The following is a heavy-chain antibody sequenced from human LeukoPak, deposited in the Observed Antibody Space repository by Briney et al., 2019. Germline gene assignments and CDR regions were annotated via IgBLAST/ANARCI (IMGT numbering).Heavy chain of an antibody. CDR2: ISSSSDYI. CDR3: ARDPSYPISDILTHYYRDV. D-gene: IGHD3-9*01. CDR1: GFTFSSYN. Sequence: GGSLRLSCAASGFTFSSYNMNWVRQAPGKGLEWVSSISSSSDYIYYADSVKGRFTISRDNAKNSLYLQMKSLRAEDTAVYYCARDPSYPISDILTHYYRDVWGKGTTVTISS. V-gene: IGHV3-21*01. J-gene: IGHJ6*03.